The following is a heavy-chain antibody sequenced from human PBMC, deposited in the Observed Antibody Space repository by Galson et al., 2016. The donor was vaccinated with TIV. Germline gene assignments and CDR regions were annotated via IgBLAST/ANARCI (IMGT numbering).Heavy chain of an antibody. CDR1: GFRFNFYF. D-gene: IGHD4-23*01. V-gene: IGHV3-23*01. J-gene: IGHJ6*02. CDR2: ISLTGSHT. Sequence: SLRLSCAASGFRFNFYFMTWVRQGPGKGLEWVSTISLTGSHTYYADSVKGRFTISRDNSKNTLYLQMSRLRVEDTALYYCARDRRFCGNECFLHYYYGMDVWGQGTPVTVSS. CDR3: ARDRRFCGNECFLHYYYGMDV.